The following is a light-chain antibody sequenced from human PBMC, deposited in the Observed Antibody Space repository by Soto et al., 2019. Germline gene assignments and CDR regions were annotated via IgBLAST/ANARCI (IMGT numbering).Light chain of an antibody. CDR2: DVS. J-gene: IGLJ2*01. V-gene: IGLV2-14*01. CDR3: TSYTRSNTLV. Sequence: QSALTQPASVSGSPGQSITISCTGTSSDVGGYNYVSWYQQYPGKAPKLMIYDVSNRPSGVSNRFSGSKSGNTASLTISGLQAEDEANYYCTSYTRSNTLVFGGRTQLTVL. CDR1: SSDVGGYNY.